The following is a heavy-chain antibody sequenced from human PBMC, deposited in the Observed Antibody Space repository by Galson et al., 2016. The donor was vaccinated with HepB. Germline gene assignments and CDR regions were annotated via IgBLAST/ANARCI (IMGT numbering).Heavy chain of an antibody. CDR2: IYYSGST. D-gene: IGHD2-2*01. CDR3: ARSARYCSGTSCYLPYFDY. Sequence: SETLSLTCTVSGGSVNSGSYYWGWIQQPPGKGLEWIGYIYYSGSTNYNPSLKSRVTISVDTSKNQFSLKLSSVTAADTAVYYCARSARYCSGTSCYLPYFDYGGQGTLGTVSA. J-gene: IGHJ4*02. CDR1: GGSVNSGSYY. V-gene: IGHV4-61*01.